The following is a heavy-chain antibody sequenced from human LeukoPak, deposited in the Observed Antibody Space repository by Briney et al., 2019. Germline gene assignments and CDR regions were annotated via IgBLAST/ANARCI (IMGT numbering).Heavy chain of an antibody. CDR1: GFTFGNAW. J-gene: IGHJ4*02. V-gene: IGHV3-15*01. CDR3: TAGTGRSDFDY. Sequence: GGSLRLSCAASGFTFGNAWMSWVRQAPGKGLEWVGRIKRKGDDGTIDYAAPVKGRLTISRDDSKNTLYLQMNSLKSEDTAVYYCTAGTGRSDFDYWGQGTLVTVSS. CDR2: IKRKGDDGTI. D-gene: IGHD3/OR15-3a*01.